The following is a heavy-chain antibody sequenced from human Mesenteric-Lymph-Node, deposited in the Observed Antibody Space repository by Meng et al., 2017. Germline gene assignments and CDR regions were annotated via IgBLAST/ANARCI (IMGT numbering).Heavy chain of an antibody. D-gene: IGHD3-10*02. V-gene: IGHV4-61*02. CDR1: GGSISSGSYY. Sequence: SETLSLTCTVSGGSISSGSYYWSWIRQPAGRRLEWIGRLYTTGSTNYNPSLKSRVTISVDTSKNHFSLKLSSVTAEDTAVYYCARGYYGRGDYWGQGTLVTVSS. CDR3: ARGYYGRGDY. J-gene: IGHJ4*02. CDR2: LYTTGST.